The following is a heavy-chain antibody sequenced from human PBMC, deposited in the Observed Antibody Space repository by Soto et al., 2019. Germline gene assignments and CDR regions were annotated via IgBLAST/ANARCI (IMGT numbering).Heavy chain of an antibody. V-gene: IGHV3-20*04. CDR2: INWNGGST. Sequence: GGCLRPSRAASGFTLYDFGISRGPPTPRKGLEWVSGINWNGGSTGYADSVKGRFTISRDNAKNSLYLQMNSLRAEDTALYYCARRNAKYQLLGAWFDPWGQGTLVTVSS. CDR3: ARRNAKYQLLGAWFDP. D-gene: IGHD2-2*01. J-gene: IGHJ5*02. CDR1: GFTLYDFG.